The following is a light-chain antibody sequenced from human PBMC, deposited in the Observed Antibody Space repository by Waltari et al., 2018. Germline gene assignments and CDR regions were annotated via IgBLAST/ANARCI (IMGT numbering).Light chain of an antibody. V-gene: IGLV6-57*02. CDR1: SGNIAGNY. CDR2: GSN. Sequence: NLKLTQPRSVSESPGKTVIISCTGSSGNIAGNYVQWYRQRPGSAPTSVIYGSNQRPAGVPKRFSGSIDSASNSASRTISGLKTEDEADYYCQSYDDNSPDGVFGGGTKLTVL. J-gene: IGLJ3*02. CDR3: QSYDDNSPDGV.